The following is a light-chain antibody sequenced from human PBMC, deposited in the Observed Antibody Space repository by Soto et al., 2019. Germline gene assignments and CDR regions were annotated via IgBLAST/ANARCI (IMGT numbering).Light chain of an antibody. CDR3: QWRSDLPRT. Sequence: EIVLTQSPATLSLSPGERATLSCRASQSVGSNLAWYQKKPGQAPRLLIYDVHNKAAGIPGRFSGSGSGTDFTLTIRSLEPEDFAVYYCQWRSDLPRTFGQGTKVEIK. V-gene: IGKV3-11*01. CDR2: DVH. CDR1: QSVGSN. J-gene: IGKJ1*01.